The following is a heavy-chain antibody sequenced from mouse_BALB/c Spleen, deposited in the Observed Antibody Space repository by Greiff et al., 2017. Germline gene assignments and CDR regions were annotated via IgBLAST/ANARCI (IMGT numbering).Heavy chain of an antibody. CDR1: GYSITSGYY. V-gene: IGHV3-6*02. CDR2: ISYDGSN. Sequence: DVKLQESGPGLVKPSQSLSLTCSVTGYSITSGYYWNWIRQFPGNKLEWMGYISYDGSNNYNPSLKNRISITRDTSKNQFFLKLNSVTTEDTATYYCARAPYRAWFAYWGQGTLVTVSA. J-gene: IGHJ3*01. D-gene: IGHD2-10*01. CDR3: ARAPYRAWFAY.